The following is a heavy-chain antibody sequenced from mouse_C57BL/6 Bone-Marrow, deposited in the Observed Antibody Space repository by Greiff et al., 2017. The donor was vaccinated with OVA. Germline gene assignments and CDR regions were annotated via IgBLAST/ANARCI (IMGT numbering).Heavy chain of an antibody. CDR2: IYPGSGST. CDR1: GYTFTSYW. V-gene: IGHV1-55*01. CDR3: ARSATVVARRMDY. Sequence: QVQLQQPGAELVKPGASVKMSCKASGYTFTSYWITWVKQRPGQGLEWIGDIYPGSGSTNYNEKFKSKATLTVDTSSSTAYMQLSSLTSEDSAVYYCARSATVVARRMDYWGQGTSVTVSS. J-gene: IGHJ4*01. D-gene: IGHD1-1*01.